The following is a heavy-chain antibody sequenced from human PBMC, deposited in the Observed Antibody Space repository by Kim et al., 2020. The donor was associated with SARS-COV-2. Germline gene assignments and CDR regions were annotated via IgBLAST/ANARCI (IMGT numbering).Heavy chain of an antibody. CDR3: ARRLVQTVTTGVEFDY. J-gene: IGHJ4*02. Sequence: GESLKISCKGSGYSFTSYWISWVRQMPGKGLEWMGRIDPSDSYTNYSPSFQGHVTISADKSISTAYLQWSSLKASDTAMYYCARRLVQTVTTGVEFDYWGQGTLVTVSS. CDR2: IDPSDSYT. V-gene: IGHV5-10-1*01. CDR1: GYSFTSYW. D-gene: IGHD4-4*01.